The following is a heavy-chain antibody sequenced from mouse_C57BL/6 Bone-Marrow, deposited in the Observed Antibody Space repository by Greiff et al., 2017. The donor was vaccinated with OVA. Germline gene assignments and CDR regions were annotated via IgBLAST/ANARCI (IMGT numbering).Heavy chain of an antibody. J-gene: IGHJ1*03. D-gene: IGHD1-1*01. V-gene: IGHV1-81*01. CDR2: IYPRSGNN. Sequence: QVQLQQSGAELARPGASVKLSCKASGYTFTSYGISWVKQRTGQGLEWIGEIYPRSGNNYYNEKFKGKATLTAAKSSSTAYMELRSLTSEDSAVYFCARVDYYGVYWYFDVWGTGTTVTVSS. CDR3: ARVDYYGVYWYFDV. CDR1: GYTFTSYG.